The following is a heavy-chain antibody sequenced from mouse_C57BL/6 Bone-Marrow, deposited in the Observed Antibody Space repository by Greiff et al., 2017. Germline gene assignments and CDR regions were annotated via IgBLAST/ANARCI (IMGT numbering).Heavy chain of an antibody. D-gene: IGHD1-1*01. CDR2: IYPGDGDT. CDR3: ARCFITTVVDPFDY. Sequence: VKLQESGAELVKPGASVKISCKASGYAFSSYWMNWVKQRPGKGLEWIGQIYPGDGDTNYNGKFKGKATLTADKSSSTAYMQLSSLTSEDSAVYFCARCFITTVVDPFDYWGQGTTLTVSS. V-gene: IGHV1-80*01. CDR1: GYAFSSYW. J-gene: IGHJ2*01.